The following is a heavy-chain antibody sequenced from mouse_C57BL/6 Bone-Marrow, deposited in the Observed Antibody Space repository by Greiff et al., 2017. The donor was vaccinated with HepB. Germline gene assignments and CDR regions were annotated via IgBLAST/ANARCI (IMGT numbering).Heavy chain of an antibody. J-gene: IGHJ2*01. V-gene: IGHV1-4*01. CDR2: INPSSGYT. Sequence: QVQLKESGAELARPGASVKMSCKASGYTFTSYTMHWVKQRPGQGLEWIGYINPSSGYTKYNQKFKDKATLTADKSSSTAYMQLSSLTSEDSAVYYCARWGFYYFDYWGQGTTLTVSS. CDR1: GYTFTSYT. CDR3: ARWGFYYFDY.